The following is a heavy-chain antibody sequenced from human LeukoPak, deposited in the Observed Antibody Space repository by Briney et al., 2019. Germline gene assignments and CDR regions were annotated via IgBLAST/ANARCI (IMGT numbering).Heavy chain of an antibody. J-gene: IGHJ4*02. D-gene: IGHD3-10*01. V-gene: IGHV3-21*01. CDR3: ARGVRNYVDY. CDR1: GFTLSSYS. CDR2: ISSSSSYI. Sequence: GGSLRLSCAASGFTLSSYSMKWVRQAPGKGLEWVSFISSSSSYIYYADSVKGRFTISRDNAKNSLYLQMNSLRAEDTAVYYCARGVRNYVDYWGQGTLVTVSS.